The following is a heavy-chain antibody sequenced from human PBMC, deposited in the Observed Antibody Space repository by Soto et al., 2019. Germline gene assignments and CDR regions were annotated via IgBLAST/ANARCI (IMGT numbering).Heavy chain of an antibody. J-gene: IGHJ4*02. CDR3: AAGTGRTDFDY. CDR2: IISKTDGGAT. D-gene: IGHD2-2*01. CDR1: GFAFSNAW. V-gene: IGHV3-15*01. Sequence: PGGSLRLSCAASGFAFSNAWMNWVRQAPGKGLEWVGRIISKTDGGATDYTASVKDRFFVSRDDSENTLYLQMNSLKTEDTAVYYCAAGTGRTDFDYWGQGTLVTVSS.